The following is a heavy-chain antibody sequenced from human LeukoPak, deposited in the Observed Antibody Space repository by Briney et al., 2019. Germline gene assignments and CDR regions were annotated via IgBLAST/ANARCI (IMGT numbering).Heavy chain of an antibody. J-gene: IGHJ4*02. CDR1: GGSFSSYY. CDR2: IYYSGST. CDR3: ARELSTNWEAGYFDY. V-gene: IGHV4-59*01. Sequence: PSETLSLTCTVSGGSFSSYYWSWIRQPPGKGLEWIGYIYYSGSTNYNPSLKSRVTISVDTSKNQFSLKLSSVTAADTAVYYCARELSTNWEAGYFDYWGQGTLVTVSS. D-gene: IGHD1-26*01.